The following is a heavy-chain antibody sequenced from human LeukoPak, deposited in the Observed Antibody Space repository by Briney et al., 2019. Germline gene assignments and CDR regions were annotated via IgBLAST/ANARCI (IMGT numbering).Heavy chain of an antibody. CDR1: GYTFTNYH. D-gene: IGHD2-2*01. CDR2: INAYSGGT. Sequence: GASVKVSCKASGYTFTNYHMHWVRQAPGQGLEWMGWINAYSGGTNYAQKFQGRVTMTTDTSITTVYMDLSRQTSDDTAVYYCAREGCTSTSCHVIGDDNWFDPWGQGTLLTVSS. J-gene: IGHJ5*02. CDR3: AREGCTSTSCHVIGDDNWFDP. V-gene: IGHV1-2*02.